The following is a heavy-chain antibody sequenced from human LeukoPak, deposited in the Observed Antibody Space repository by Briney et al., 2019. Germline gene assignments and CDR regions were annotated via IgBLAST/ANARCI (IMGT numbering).Heavy chain of an antibody. CDR3: AKDRYILTGYYKGLWDY. CDR1: GFTVSSNY. Sequence: GGSLRLSCAASGFTVSSNYMSWVRQAPWKGLEWVSVIYSGGSTYYADSVKGRFTISRDNSKNTLYLQMNSLRAEDTAVYYCAKDRYILTGYYKGLWDYWGQGTLVTVSS. V-gene: IGHV3-53*05. J-gene: IGHJ4*02. CDR2: IYSGGST. D-gene: IGHD3-9*01.